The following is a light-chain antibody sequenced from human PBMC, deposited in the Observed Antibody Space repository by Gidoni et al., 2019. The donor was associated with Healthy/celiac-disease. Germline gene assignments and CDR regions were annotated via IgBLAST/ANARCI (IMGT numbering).Light chain of an antibody. Sequence: DIQMTQSPSSLSASVGDRVTITCRASQSISSYLNWYQQKPGKAPKLLIYAASSLQSGVPSRFSGSVSGTNFTLTISILQPEDFATYYCQQSYSTPPTFGGGTKVEIK. V-gene: IGKV1-39*01. CDR1: QSISSY. CDR3: QQSYSTPPT. J-gene: IGKJ4*01. CDR2: AAS.